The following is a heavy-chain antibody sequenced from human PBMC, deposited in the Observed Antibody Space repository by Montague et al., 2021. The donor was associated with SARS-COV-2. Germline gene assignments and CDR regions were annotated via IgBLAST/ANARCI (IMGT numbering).Heavy chain of an antibody. CDR3: SRGRTRVGKLSYFDY. D-gene: IGHD2-2*01. V-gene: IGHV4-59*13. Sequence: SETLSLTCTVSGGSITNYLWAWIRQTPEKGLEWTASVYNDENTNSHPSLKSRLTMSIDTSKRQFSLNLNYVTAADTAVYYCSRGRTRVGKLSYFDYWGQGILVPVSS. J-gene: IGHJ4*02. CDR1: GGSITNYL. CDR2: VYNDENT.